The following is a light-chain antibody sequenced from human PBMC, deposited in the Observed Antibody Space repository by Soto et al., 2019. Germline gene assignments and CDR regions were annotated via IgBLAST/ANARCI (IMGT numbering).Light chain of an antibody. Sequence: QSALTQPPSASGSPGQSVTISCTGSSSDVGGYNYVSWYQQHPGKAPKLMIYEVSKRPSGVPDRLSGSKSGNTASLTVSGLQAEDEADYYCSSYGGSHTVVFGGGTKVTVL. CDR2: EVS. CDR3: SSYGGSHTVV. CDR1: SSDVGGYNY. J-gene: IGLJ2*01. V-gene: IGLV2-8*01.